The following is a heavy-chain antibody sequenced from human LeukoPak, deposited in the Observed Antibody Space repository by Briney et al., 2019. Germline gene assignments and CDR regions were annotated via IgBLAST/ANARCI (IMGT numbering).Heavy chain of an antibody. D-gene: IGHD4-17*01. CDR1: GFTFSSYW. Sequence: GGSLRLSCAASGFTFSSYWMSWVRQAPGKGLEWVSGISWNSGSIGYADSVKGRFTISRDNAKNSLYLQMNSLRAEDTALYYCAKDKGGDYGDHYYFDYWGQGALVTVSS. CDR3: AKDKGGDYGDHYYFDY. CDR2: ISWNSGSI. V-gene: IGHV3-9*01. J-gene: IGHJ4*02.